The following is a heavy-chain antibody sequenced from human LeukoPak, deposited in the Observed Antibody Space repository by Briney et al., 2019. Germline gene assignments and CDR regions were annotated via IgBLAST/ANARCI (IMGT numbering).Heavy chain of an antibody. CDR3: AKSLYGGCDY. D-gene: IGHD3-16*02. CDR1: RFTLTNHG. CDR2: VNGNGGST. Sequence: GGSLRLSCAVSRFTLTNHGVSWVRQAPGKGLEWVSGVNGNGGSTSYADSVKGRFTIFRDNSKNTVYLQMNSLRVEDTAVYYCAKSLYGGCDYWGQGTVVTVSS. V-gene: IGHV3-23*01. J-gene: IGHJ4*02.